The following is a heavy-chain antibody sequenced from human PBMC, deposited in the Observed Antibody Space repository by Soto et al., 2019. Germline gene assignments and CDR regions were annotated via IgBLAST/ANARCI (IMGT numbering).Heavy chain of an antibody. V-gene: IGHV3-7*01. Sequence: EVQLVEFGGGLVQPGGSLRLSCVVSGLTFSTDWMSWVGQAPGKGLEWVANINQDGSESYYVDSVRGRLTISRDNAKNSLYLQMTRLRAVDTALYYCARPVLDCSSPGCANWGQGTLVTVSP. CDR2: INQDGSES. J-gene: IGHJ4*02. CDR1: GLTFSTDW. CDR3: ARPVLDCSSPGCAN. D-gene: IGHD2-2*01.